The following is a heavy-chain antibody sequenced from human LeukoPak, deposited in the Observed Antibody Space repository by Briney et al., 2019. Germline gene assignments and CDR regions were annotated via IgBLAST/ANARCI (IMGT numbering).Heavy chain of an antibody. Sequence: PSETLSLTCTVSGGSISSSSYYWGWIRQPPGKGLEWIGSIYYSGSTYYNPSLKSRVTISVDTSKNQFSLKLSSVTAADTAVYYCARDEGPYSSGWFEFDYWGQGTLVTVSS. CDR1: GGSISSSSYY. V-gene: IGHV4-39*07. J-gene: IGHJ4*02. CDR2: IYYSGST. D-gene: IGHD6-19*01. CDR3: ARDEGPYSSGWFEFDY.